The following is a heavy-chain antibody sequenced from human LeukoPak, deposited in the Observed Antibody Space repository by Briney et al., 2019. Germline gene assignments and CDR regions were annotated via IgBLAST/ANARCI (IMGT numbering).Heavy chain of an antibody. D-gene: IGHD4-11*01. CDR2: IYPGESDT. J-gene: IGHJ4*02. CDR3: ARPHYSNYYFDY. Sequence: GESLKISCKGSGYSFTNYWIDWVRQMPGKGLEWMGIIYPGESDTRYSPSFQGQVTISADKSISTAYLQWSSLKASDTAMYYCARPHYSNYYFDYWGQGTLVTVSS. V-gene: IGHV5-51*01. CDR1: GYSFTNYW.